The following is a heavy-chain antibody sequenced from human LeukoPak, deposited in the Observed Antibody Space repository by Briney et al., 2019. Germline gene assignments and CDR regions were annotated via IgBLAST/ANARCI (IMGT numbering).Heavy chain of an antibody. CDR3: ARDVVEANNYAFDI. J-gene: IGHJ3*02. Sequence: GGSLRLSCAASGVTFSSHIMNWVRQAPGKGLEWVSSIIISSSYIYYADSVKGRFTISRDNAKNSLYLQMNRLTAEDTAVYYCARDVVEANNYAFDIWGKGTMVTVSS. CDR2: IIISSSYI. D-gene: IGHD2-15*01. CDR1: GVTFSSHI. V-gene: IGHV3-21*01.